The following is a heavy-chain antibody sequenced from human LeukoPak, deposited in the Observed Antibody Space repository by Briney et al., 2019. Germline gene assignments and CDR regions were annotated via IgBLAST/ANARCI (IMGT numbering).Heavy chain of an antibody. CDR2: ITQDGSVT. V-gene: IGHV3-74*01. CDR1: GITFSNYY. D-gene: IGHD3-16*01. CDR3: ATDDYRGLGY. J-gene: IGHJ4*02. Sequence: GGSLRLSCVTSGITFSNYYMHWVRQVPGEGLVWVSHITQDGSVTSYADSVKGRFTISRDNAKNTVYLQLNNLRAEDTAVYYCATDDYRGLGYWGQGTLVTVSS.